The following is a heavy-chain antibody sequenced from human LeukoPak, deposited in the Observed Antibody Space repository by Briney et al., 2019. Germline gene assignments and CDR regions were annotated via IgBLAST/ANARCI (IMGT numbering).Heavy chain of an antibody. J-gene: IGHJ4*02. Sequence: ASVRISCKASGYTFTGYFMHWVRQAPGRGLEWMGWLNPNSGDTDYAQRILGRVTMTRDTSISTAYMELSRLGPDDTAVYFCARKGRGAYTDLDYWGQGTLVTVSS. D-gene: IGHD2-15*01. CDR3: ARKGRGAYTDLDY. V-gene: IGHV1-2*02. CDR2: LNPNSGDT. CDR1: GYTFTGYF.